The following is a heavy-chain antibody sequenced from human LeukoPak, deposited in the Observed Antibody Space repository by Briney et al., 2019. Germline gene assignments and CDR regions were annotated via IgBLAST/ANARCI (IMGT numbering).Heavy chain of an antibody. V-gene: IGHV3-23*01. CDR3: ARGGSYPPEYFQH. CDR2: ISGSGGST. CDR1: GFTFSSYA. Sequence: GGSLRLSCAASGFTFSSYAMSWVRQAPGKGLEWVSAISGSGGSTYYADSVKGRFTISRDNSKNTLYLQMNSLRAEDTAVYYCARGGSYPPEYFQHWGQGTLVTVSS. D-gene: IGHD1-26*01. J-gene: IGHJ1*01.